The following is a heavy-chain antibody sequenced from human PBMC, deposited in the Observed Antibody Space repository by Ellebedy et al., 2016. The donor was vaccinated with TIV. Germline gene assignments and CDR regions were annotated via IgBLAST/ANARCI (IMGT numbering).Heavy chain of an antibody. J-gene: IGHJ4*02. D-gene: IGHD4-17*01. Sequence: ASVKVSCKVSGYTLTELSMHWVRQAPGKGLEWMGGFDPEDGETIYAQKFQGRVTMTEDTSTDTAYMELSSLRSEDTAVYYCATGRYGDSHLDYWGQGTLVTVSS. CDR2: FDPEDGET. CDR1: GYTLTELS. V-gene: IGHV1-24*01. CDR3: ATGRYGDSHLDY.